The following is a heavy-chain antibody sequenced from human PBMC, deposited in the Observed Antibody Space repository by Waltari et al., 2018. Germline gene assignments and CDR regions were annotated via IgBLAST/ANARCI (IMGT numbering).Heavy chain of an antibody. CDR1: GYTFTGYS. D-gene: IGHD6-13*01. V-gene: IGHV1-2*04. Sequence: QVQLVQSGAEVKKPGASVKVSCKASGYTFTGYSMHWVRQAPGQGLEWMGGINAKSGGTNYGQEVEGWGSRTRDTCSSTAYMELSRLGWEGGAGYYCARGGIAADGWPQKNWFDPWGQGTLVTVSS. CDR2: INAKSGGT. J-gene: IGHJ5*02. CDR3: ARGGIAADGWPQKNWFDP.